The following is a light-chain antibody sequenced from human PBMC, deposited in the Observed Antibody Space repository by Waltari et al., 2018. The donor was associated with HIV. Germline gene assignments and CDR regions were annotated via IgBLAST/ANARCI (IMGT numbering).Light chain of an antibody. CDR1: RLAVWDFNY. CDR3: SSYTSSSTRV. Sequence: QSALTQPPSASVSPGQSITISCTGTRLAVWDFNYPSWYQQHPGKAPKLIIYDVSNRPSGVSNRFSGSKSGNTASLTISGLQTEDEADYYCSSYTSSSTRVFGTGTKVTVL. J-gene: IGLJ1*01. CDR2: DVS. V-gene: IGLV2-14*01.